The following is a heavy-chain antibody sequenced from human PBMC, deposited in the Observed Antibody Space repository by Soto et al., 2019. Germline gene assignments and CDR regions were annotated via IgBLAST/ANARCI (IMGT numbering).Heavy chain of an antibody. CDR3: ARSLAVAYSPALL. CDR2: INPGGGST. J-gene: IGHJ4*02. CDR1: GYTFTSYY. Sequence: QVQLVQSGAEVKKPGASVKVSCKASGYTFTSYYMHWVRQAPGQGLEWMGVINPGGGSTSYAQKLHGRVTMTRDTSTSTVYMELSSLRSEDTAVYYCARSLAVAYSPALLWGQGTLVTVSS. D-gene: IGHD6-19*01. V-gene: IGHV1-46*01.